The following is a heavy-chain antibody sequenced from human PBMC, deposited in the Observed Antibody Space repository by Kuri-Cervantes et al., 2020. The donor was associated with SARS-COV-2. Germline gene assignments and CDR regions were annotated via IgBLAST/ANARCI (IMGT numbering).Heavy chain of an antibody. J-gene: IGHJ6*02. V-gene: IGHV3-53*05. D-gene: IGHD4-23*01. CDR2: IYSGGST. CDR1: GFTVSSNY. CDR3: ARDLIMTTVVNSFYYYGMDV. Sequence: GESLKISCAASGFTVSSNYMSWVRQAPGKGLEWVSVIYSGGSTYYADSVKGRFTISRDNSKNTLYLQMNSLRAEDTAVYYCARDLIMTTVVNSFYYYGMDVWGQGNTVNVSS.